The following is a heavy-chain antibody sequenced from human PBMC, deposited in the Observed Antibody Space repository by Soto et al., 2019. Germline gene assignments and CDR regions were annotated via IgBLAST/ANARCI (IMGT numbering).Heavy chain of an antibody. D-gene: IGHD2-8*02. CDR1: GGPVRDAYSY. Sequence: QVLLQESGPQLVNPSQPLSLTCTVSGGPVRDAYSYWTWIRQPPGKGLEWMGYLSYTGSTYYNPSLRTRASISVDESSNRLSLRLSSVTAADTAVYYCARELEGGVFDIWGRGTLVTVSS. CDR3: ARELEGGVFDI. CDR2: LSYTGST. V-gene: IGHV4-30-4*01. J-gene: IGHJ3*02.